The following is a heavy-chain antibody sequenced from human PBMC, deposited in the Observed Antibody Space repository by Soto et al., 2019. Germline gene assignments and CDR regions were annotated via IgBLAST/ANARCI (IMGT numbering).Heavy chain of an antibody. CDR3: ARDNPSLGIRDPFDY. Sequence: GASVKVSCKASGGTFSSYTISWVRQAPGQGLEWMGRIIPILGIANYAQKFQGRVTITADKSTSTAYMELSSLRSEDTAVYYCARDNPSLGIRDPFDYWGQGTLVTVSS. CDR2: IIPILGIA. D-gene: IGHD2-2*01. CDR1: GGTFSSYT. V-gene: IGHV1-69*04. J-gene: IGHJ4*02.